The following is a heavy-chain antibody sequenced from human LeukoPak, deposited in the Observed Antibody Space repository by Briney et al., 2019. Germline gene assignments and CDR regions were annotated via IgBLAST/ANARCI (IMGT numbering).Heavy chain of an antibody. Sequence: SETLSLTCTVSGGSISSSSYYWGWIRQPPGKGLEWIGSIYYSGSTYYNPSLKSRVTISVDTSKNQFSLKLSSVTAADTAVCYCARDLGGGLLWFGEYKYWGQGTLVTVSS. V-gene: IGHV4-39*07. CDR1: GGSISSSSYY. CDR3: ARDLGGGLLWFGEYKY. J-gene: IGHJ4*02. D-gene: IGHD3-10*01. CDR2: IYYSGST.